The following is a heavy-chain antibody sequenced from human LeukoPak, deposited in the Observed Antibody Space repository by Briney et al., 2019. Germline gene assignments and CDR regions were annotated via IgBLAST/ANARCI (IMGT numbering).Heavy chain of an antibody. J-gene: IGHJ4*02. Sequence: SETLSLTCTVSGGSISSGDYYWSWIRQPQGKGLEWIGYIYYSGNTYYNPSLKSRVTISVDTSKSQFSLKLTSVTAADTAVYYCAREILAYCGGDCYSAPFDYWGQGTLVTVSS. V-gene: IGHV4-30-4*01. CDR2: IYYSGNT. CDR1: GGSISSGDYY. CDR3: AREILAYCGGDCYSAPFDY. D-gene: IGHD2-21*01.